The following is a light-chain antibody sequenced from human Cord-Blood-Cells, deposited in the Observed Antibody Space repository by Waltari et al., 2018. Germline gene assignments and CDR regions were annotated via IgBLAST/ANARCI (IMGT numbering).Light chain of an antibody. Sequence: EILMTHSPPTLSVSPGERATLACRASQSVSSNLGWYQQKPSQAPRLLIYGASTRATGIPARFSGSGSGTEFTLTISSLQSEDFAVYYCQQYNNWPPWTFGQGTKVEIK. J-gene: IGKJ1*01. CDR2: GAS. CDR1: QSVSSN. CDR3: QQYNNWPPWT. V-gene: IGKV3-15*01.